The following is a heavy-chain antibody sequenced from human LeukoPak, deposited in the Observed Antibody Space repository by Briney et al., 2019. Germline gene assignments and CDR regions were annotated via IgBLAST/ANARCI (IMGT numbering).Heavy chain of an antibody. CDR1: GFTFSNYA. J-gene: IGHJ5*02. D-gene: IGHD6-13*01. CDR3: AKGVSASWYPNWFDP. Sequence: PGGSLRLSRAASGFTFSNYAMSWVRQSPGKGLESISTISGSAGSTYYADSVKGRFTVSRDNSKNTLYLQMNSLRVEDTAVYFCAKGVSASWYPNWFDPWGQGTLVTVSS. V-gene: IGHV3-23*01. CDR2: ISGSAGST.